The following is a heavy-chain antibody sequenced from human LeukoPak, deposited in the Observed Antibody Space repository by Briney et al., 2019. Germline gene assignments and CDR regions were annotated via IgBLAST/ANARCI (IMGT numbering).Heavy chain of an antibody. D-gene: IGHD4-23*01. J-gene: IGHJ4*02. CDR3: ARDEGYGGNSADY. CDR1: GFTFSGYS. CDR2: VSSSSSYI. V-gene: IGHV3-21*01. Sequence: GGSLRLSCAASGFTFSGYSMNWVRQAPGKGLEWVSSVSSSSSYIYYADSVKGRFTISRDNAKNSLYLQMNSLRAEDTAVYYCARDEGYGGNSADYWGQGTLVTVSS.